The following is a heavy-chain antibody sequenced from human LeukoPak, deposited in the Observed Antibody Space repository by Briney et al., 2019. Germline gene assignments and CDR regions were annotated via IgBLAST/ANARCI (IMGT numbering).Heavy chain of an antibody. D-gene: IGHD4-17*01. Sequence: GRSLRLSCAASGFNFSSYGMHWVRQAPGKGLEWVAVIWYDGSNKYYADSVKGRFTISRDNSKNTLYLRMNSLRAEDTAVYYCAYGDHLGPFDYWGQGTLVTVSS. CDR3: AYGDHLGPFDY. CDR2: IWYDGSNK. V-gene: IGHV3-33*01. CDR1: GFNFSSYG. J-gene: IGHJ4*02.